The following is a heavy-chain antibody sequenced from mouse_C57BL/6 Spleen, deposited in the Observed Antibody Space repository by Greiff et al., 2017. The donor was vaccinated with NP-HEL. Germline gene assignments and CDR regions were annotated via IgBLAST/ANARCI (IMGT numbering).Heavy chain of an antibody. CDR2: IYPGSGNT. Sequence: QVQLQQSGAELVRPGASVKLSCKASGYTFTDYYINWVKQRPGQGLEWIARIYPGSGNTYYNEKFKGKATLTAEKSSSTAYMQLSSLTSEDSAVYFCARNRHYYGSSYWYFDVWGTGTTVTVSS. V-gene: IGHV1-76*01. CDR1: GYTFTDYY. D-gene: IGHD1-1*01. J-gene: IGHJ1*03. CDR3: ARNRHYYGSSYWYFDV.